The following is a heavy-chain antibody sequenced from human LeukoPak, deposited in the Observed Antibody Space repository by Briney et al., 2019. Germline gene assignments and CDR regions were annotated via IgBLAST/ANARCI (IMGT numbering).Heavy chain of an antibody. CDR2: INPSAGST. V-gene: IGHV1-46*01. Sequence: ASVKVSCKASGYTFINHYIHWVRQAPGQGLGWMGLINPSAGSTTYAQKFQGRVTMTRDMSTRTVYMDLSSLRFEDTAVYYCAKGLGYCSGGGCLTWGQGTLLTVSS. D-gene: IGHD2-15*01. CDR3: AKGLGYCSGGGCLT. CDR1: GYTFINHY. J-gene: IGHJ4*02.